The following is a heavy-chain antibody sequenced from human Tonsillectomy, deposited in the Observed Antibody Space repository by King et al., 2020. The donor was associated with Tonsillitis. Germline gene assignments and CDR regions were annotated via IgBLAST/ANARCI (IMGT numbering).Heavy chain of an antibody. Sequence: VQLVESGGGLVQPGGSLRLSCAASGFTFSSYWMGWVRQAPGKGLEWVANIKQDGSEKSYVDSVKGRFTISRDNAKNSLYLQMNRLRAVDTAVYFCARGSLGFQHWGQGTLVSVSS. D-gene: IGHD3-16*01. CDR3: ARGSLGFQH. V-gene: IGHV3-7*03. CDR1: GFTFSSYW. J-gene: IGHJ1*01. CDR2: IKQDGSEK.